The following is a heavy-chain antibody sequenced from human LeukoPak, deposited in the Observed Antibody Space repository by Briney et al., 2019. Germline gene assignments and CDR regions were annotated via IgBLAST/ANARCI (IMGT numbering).Heavy chain of an antibody. Sequence: GASVKVSCKASGYTFSGYYMHWLRQAPGQGLEWMGWINPNGGVTNYAQKFQGRVTMTRDTSISTAYMELSRLRSDDTAVYYWARDGGDGYNFYYWGQGTLVTVSS. D-gene: IGHD5-24*01. CDR2: INPNGGVT. CDR3: ARDGGDGYNFYY. CDR1: GYTFSGYY. J-gene: IGHJ4*02. V-gene: IGHV1-2*02.